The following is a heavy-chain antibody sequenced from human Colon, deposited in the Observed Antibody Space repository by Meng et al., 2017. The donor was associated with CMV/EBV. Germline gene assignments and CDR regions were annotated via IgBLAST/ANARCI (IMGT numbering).Heavy chain of an antibody. Sequence: SCTSSGFSFSRYGMHWVRQAPGKGLDWVAVIWYDGSTKYYAASVQGRFTISRDNSKNTLYLQMNSLRAEDTAVYYCARTGEYSYDLDYWGQGTLVTVSS. J-gene: IGHJ4*02. D-gene: IGHD5-18*01. CDR3: ARTGEYSYDLDY. V-gene: IGHV3-33*01. CDR2: IWYDGSTK. CDR1: GFSFSRYG.